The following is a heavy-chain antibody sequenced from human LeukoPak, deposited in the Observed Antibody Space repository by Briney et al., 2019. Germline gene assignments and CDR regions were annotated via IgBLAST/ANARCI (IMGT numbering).Heavy chain of an antibody. Sequence: SETLSLTCTVSGGSISSYYWSWIRQPPGKGLEWLGYIYYSGSTNYNPSLKGRVTISVDTSKNQFSLKQSSVTAADTAVYYCARDRRIAARWDYYYYGMDVWGQGTTVTVSS. J-gene: IGHJ6*02. CDR2: IYYSGST. V-gene: IGHV4-59*01. D-gene: IGHD6-6*01. CDR3: ARDRRIAARWDYYYYGMDV. CDR1: GGSISSYY.